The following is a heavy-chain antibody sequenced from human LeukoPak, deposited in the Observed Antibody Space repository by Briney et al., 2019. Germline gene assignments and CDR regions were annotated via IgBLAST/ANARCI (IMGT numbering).Heavy chain of an antibody. D-gene: IGHD3-22*01. Sequence: ASVKVSCKASGGXFRSFAISWVRQAPGQGLEWMGGIIPIFRTANYAQKFQGRVTITADESTSTAYMELSSLRSEDTAVYYCARALRYYSDSSGYAFDYWGQGTLVTVSS. J-gene: IGHJ4*02. CDR3: ARALRYYSDSSGYAFDY. CDR2: IIPIFRTA. CDR1: GGXFRSFA. V-gene: IGHV1-69*13.